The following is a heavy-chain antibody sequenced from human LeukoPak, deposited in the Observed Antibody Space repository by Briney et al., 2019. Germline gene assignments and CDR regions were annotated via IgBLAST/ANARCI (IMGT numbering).Heavy chain of an antibody. CDR3: ARGPTTVVIQGGFDY. J-gene: IGHJ4*02. Sequence: VQPSGTLSLTCAVSGASISRGNWWSWVRQPPGKGLEWIGEIDRSGSTNCNPSLKSRVAISVDTSKNQFALKLSSVTDADTAVYYCARGPTTVVIQGGFDYWGQGTLVTVSS. D-gene: IGHD4-23*01. CDR2: IDRSGST. CDR1: GASISRGNW. V-gene: IGHV4-4*02.